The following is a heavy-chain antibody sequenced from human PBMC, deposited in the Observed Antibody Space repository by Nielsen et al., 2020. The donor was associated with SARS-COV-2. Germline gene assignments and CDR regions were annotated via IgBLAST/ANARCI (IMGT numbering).Heavy chain of an antibody. D-gene: IGHD4-11*01. J-gene: IGHJ6*02. CDR2: IYTSGST. CDR3: ARTDVDYSNGNYYGMDV. V-gene: IGHV4-4*07. Sequence: SETLSLTCSVSGGSISTYYWSWIRQPAGKGLEWIGRIYTSGSTNYNPSLKSRVTMPVDTSKNQFSLKLSSVTAADTAVYYCARTDVDYSNGNYYGMDVWGQGTTVTVSS. CDR1: GGSISTYY.